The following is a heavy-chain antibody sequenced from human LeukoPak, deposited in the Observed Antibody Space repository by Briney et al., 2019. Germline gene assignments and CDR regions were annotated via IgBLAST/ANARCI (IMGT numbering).Heavy chain of an antibody. Sequence: PSETLSLTCTVSGGSISSYSWSWIRQPPGKGLEWIGYIYHSGSTYYNPSLKSRVTISVDRSKNQFSLKLSSVTAADTAVYYCARGGSSGWYSFDYWGQGTLVTVSS. CDR3: ARGGSSGWYSFDY. CDR2: IYHSGST. CDR1: GGSISSYS. V-gene: IGHV4-30-2*01. J-gene: IGHJ4*02. D-gene: IGHD6-19*01.